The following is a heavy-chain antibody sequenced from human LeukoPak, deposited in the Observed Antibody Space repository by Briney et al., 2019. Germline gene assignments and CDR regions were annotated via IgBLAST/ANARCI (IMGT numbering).Heavy chain of an antibody. Sequence: KTSETLSLTCTVSGGSISSYYWSWIRQPAGKGLEWLGRIYTSGSTNYNPSLKIRVTMSVDTSKNQFSLKLSSVTAADTAVYYCARDLYLRGLVNYYYYYMDVWGKGTTVTVSS. D-gene: IGHD4-23*01. J-gene: IGHJ6*03. V-gene: IGHV4-4*07. CDR1: GGSISSYY. CDR3: ARDLYLRGLVNYYYYYMDV. CDR2: IYTSGST.